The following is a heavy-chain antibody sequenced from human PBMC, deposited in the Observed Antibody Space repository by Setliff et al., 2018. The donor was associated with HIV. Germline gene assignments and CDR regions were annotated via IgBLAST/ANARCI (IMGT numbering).Heavy chain of an antibody. J-gene: IGHJ3*01. CDR1: GASISSGNYY. CDR2: IYTSGST. Sequence: SQTLSLTCTVSGASISSGNYYWSWIRQPAGKGLEWIGRIYTSGSTNYNPSLKSRVTISLDTSKNQFSLKLSSVTAADTAVYYCARDQADVYNYLLSGAFDFWGQGAM. V-gene: IGHV4-61*02. CDR3: ARDQADVYNYLLSGAFDF. D-gene: IGHD3-10*01.